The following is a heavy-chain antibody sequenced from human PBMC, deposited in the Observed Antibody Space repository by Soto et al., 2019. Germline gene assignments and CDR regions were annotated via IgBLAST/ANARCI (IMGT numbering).Heavy chain of an antibody. Sequence: PGESLKISCKGSGYSFTSYWISWVRQMPGKGLEWMGRIDPSDSYTNYSPSFQGHVTISADKSISTAYLQWSSLKASDTAMYYCASPSAIADRPEAHHAVDMDVWGQGTTVTVSS. CDR2: IDPSDSYT. V-gene: IGHV5-10-1*01. D-gene: IGHD6-6*01. J-gene: IGHJ6*02. CDR3: ASPSAIADRPEAHHAVDMDV. CDR1: GYSFTSYW.